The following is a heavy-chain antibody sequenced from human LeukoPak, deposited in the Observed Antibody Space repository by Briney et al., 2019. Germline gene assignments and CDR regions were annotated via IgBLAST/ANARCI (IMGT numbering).Heavy chain of an antibody. V-gene: IGHV3-48*01. J-gene: IGHJ5*02. D-gene: IGHD6-6*01. CDR2: ISSSSSTI. CDR1: GFTFSSYS. Sequence: PGGSLRLSCAASGFTFSSYSMNWVRQAPGKGLEWVSYISSSSSTIYYADSVKGRFTISRDNAKNSLYLQMNSLRAEDTAVYYCARGPNSNWSGLDLWGQGTLLTVSS. CDR3: ARGPNSNWSGLDL.